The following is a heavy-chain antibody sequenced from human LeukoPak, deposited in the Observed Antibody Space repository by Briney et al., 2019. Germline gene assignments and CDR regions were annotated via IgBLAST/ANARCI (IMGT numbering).Heavy chain of an antibody. Sequence: PSGTLSLTCAVYGGSFSGYYWSWIRQPPGKGLEWIGEINHSGSTNYNPSLKSRVTISVDTSKNQFSLKLSSVTAADTAVYYCARGLYYDYVWGSYRYSYYFDYWGQGTLVTVSS. CDR2: INHSGST. D-gene: IGHD3-16*02. J-gene: IGHJ4*02. V-gene: IGHV4-34*01. CDR1: GGSFSGYY. CDR3: ARGLYYDYVWGSYRYSYYFDY.